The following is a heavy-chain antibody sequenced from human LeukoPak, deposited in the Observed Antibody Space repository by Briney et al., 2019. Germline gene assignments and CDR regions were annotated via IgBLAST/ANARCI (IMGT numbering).Heavy chain of an antibody. CDR1: GGSFSGYY. CDR3: ATYLWFGELLDDY. Sequence: SETLSLTCAVYGGSFSGYYWSWIRQPPGKGLEWIGEINHSGSTNYNPSLKSRVTISVDTSKNQFSLKLSSVTAADTAVYYCATYLWFGELLDDYWGQGTLVTVSS. D-gene: IGHD3-10*01. CDR2: INHSGST. J-gene: IGHJ4*02. V-gene: IGHV4-34*01.